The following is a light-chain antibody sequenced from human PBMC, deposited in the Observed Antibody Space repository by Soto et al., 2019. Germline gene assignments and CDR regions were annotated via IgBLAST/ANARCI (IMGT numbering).Light chain of an antibody. Sequence: DIQLTQSPSFLSASVGDRVTITCRASQGFSSYLAWYQQKPGKAPKLLIYAASTLQSGVPSRFSGSRSGTEFTLTISSLQPEDFATYYCQQLNSYPQTFGQGTKLEIK. CDR3: QQLNSYPQT. CDR1: QGFSSY. V-gene: IGKV1-9*01. J-gene: IGKJ2*01. CDR2: AAS.